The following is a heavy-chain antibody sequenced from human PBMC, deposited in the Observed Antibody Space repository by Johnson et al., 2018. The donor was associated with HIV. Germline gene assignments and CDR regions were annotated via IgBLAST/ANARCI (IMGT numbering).Heavy chain of an antibody. CDR2: ISYDGSNK. J-gene: IGHJ3*02. V-gene: IGHV3-30*18. CDR3: AKSPQASIVRESGPYGAFDI. CDR1: GFTFSSYA. Sequence: QVQLVESGGGVVQPGRSLRLSCAASGFTFSSYAMHWVRQAPGKGLEWVAVISYDGSNKYYTDSVKGRFTISRDNSQNTLYLIMNSLRAEDTALYYCAKSPQASIVRESGPYGAFDIWGQGTMVTVSS. D-gene: IGHD3-10*01.